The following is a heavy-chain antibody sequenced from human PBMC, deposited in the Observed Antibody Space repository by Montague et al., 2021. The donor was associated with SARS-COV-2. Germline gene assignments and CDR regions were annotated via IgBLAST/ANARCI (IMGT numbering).Heavy chain of an antibody. J-gene: IGHJ5*02. CDR3: ARRPYYYDSSGQFDP. CDR1: GGSISSSTYY. D-gene: IGHD3-22*01. CDR2: IYYSGST. Sequence: SETLSLTCTVSGGSISSSTYYWGWIRQPPGKGLEWIACIYYSGSTYFNPSLKSRVAISIDTSQNQFSLKLISVTAADTAVYYCARRPYYYDSSGQFDPWGQGVLVTVSS. V-gene: IGHV4-39*07.